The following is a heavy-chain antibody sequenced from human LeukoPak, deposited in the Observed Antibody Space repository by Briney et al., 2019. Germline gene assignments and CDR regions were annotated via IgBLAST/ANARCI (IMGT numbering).Heavy chain of an antibody. CDR2: INPNSGGT. CDR3: ANYDFWSGYYVT. V-gene: IGHV1-2*02. Sequence: ASVKVSCKASGYTFTGYYMHWVRQAPGQGLEWMGWINPNSGGTNYAQKFQGRVTMTRDTSISTAYMVLSRLRSDDTAVYYCANYDFWSGYYVTWGQGTLVTVSS. D-gene: IGHD3-3*01. J-gene: IGHJ5*02. CDR1: GYTFTGYY.